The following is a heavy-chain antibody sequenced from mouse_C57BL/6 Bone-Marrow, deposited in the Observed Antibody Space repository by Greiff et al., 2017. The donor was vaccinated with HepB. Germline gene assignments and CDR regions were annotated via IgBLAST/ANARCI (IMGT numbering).Heavy chain of an antibody. V-gene: IGHV5-12*01. Sequence: EVHLVESGGGLVQPGGSLKLSCAASGFTFSDYYMYWVRQTPEKRLEWVAFISNGGGSTYYPETVKGRFTISRDNAKNTLYLQMSRLNSEDTDMHYCARHGNFAYWGQGTRATVSA. CDR2: ISNGGGST. CDR1: GFTFSDYY. J-gene: IGHJ3*01. D-gene: IGHD2-1*01. CDR3: ARHGNFAY.